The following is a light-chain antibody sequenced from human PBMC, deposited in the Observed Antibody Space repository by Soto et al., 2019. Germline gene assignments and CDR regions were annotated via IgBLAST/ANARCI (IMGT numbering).Light chain of an antibody. CDR1: SSDVGGYNY. CDR3: ETWDTSLSAVL. V-gene: IGLV2-14*01. CDR2: DVS. Sequence: QSALTQPASVSGSPGQSITISCTGTSSDVGGYNYVSWYQEHPGKAPKLMIYDVSNRPSGVSNRFSGSKSGTSATLGISGLQTGDEADYYCETWDTSLSAVLFGGGTKLTVL. J-gene: IGLJ2*01.